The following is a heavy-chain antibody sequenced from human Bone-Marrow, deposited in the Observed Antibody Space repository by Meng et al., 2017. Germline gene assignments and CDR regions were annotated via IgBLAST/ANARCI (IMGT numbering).Heavy chain of an antibody. D-gene: IGHD5-24*01. V-gene: IGHV1-69*06. Sequence: QVQLVLSGAEVKKPGSSVKVACKASGGTFSSYAISWVRQAPGQGLEWMGGIIPIFGTANYAQKFQGRVTITADKSTSTAYMELSSLRSEDTAVYYCTTDLCRDGYNCLAGAYWGQGTLVTVSS. CDR3: TTDLCRDGYNCLAGAY. CDR1: GGTFSSYA. J-gene: IGHJ4*02. CDR2: IIPIFGTA.